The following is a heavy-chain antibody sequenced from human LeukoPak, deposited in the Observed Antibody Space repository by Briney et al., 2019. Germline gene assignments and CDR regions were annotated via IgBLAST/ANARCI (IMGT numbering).Heavy chain of an antibody. D-gene: IGHD1-1*01. CDR3: ARDRTGTYGMDV. V-gene: IGHV4-30-4*01. Sequence: SQTLSLTCTVSGGSISCGDYYWSWIRQPPGTGLKWIGYIYYSGSTYYNPSLKSRVTISVDTSKNQFSLKLSSVTAADMAVYYCARDRTGTYGMDVWGQGTTVTVSS. CDR1: GGSISCGDYY. J-gene: IGHJ6*02. CDR2: IYYSGST.